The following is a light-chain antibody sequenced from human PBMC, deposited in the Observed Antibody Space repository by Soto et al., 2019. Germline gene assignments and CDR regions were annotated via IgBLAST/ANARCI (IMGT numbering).Light chain of an antibody. CDR1: QSVSSSY. CDR3: QQYGSSIFT. J-gene: IGKJ3*01. V-gene: IGKV3-20*01. Sequence: EIVLTQSPGTLSLSPGERATLSCRASQSVSSSYLAWYQQKPGQAPRLLIHGASSRATGIPDRFSGSGSGTDFTLTISRLEPEDFAVYSCQQYGSSIFTFGPGTKVDIK. CDR2: GAS.